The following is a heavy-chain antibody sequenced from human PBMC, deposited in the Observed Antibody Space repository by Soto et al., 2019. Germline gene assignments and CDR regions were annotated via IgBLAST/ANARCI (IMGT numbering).Heavy chain of an antibody. Sequence: GASVKVSCKASGGTFSSYAIHWVRQAPGQRLEWMGWINGGNGDTKYSQKFQGRVTITRDTSASTAYMELTSLGSEDTAVYHCARGYCSSTSCQYYFDFWGQGTPVTVSS. J-gene: IGHJ4*02. CDR3: ARGYCSSTSCQYYFDF. V-gene: IGHV1-3*01. D-gene: IGHD2-2*01. CDR2: INGGNGDT. CDR1: GGTFSSYA.